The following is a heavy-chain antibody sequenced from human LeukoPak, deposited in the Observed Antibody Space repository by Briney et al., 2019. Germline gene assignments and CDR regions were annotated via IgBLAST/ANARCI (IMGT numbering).Heavy chain of an antibody. J-gene: IGHJ4*02. CDR2: ISYDGSNK. Sequence: GGSLRLSCAVSGFTFSSYAMHWVRQAPGKGLEWVAVISYDGSNKYYADSVKGRFTISRDNSKNTLYLQMNSLRAEDTAVYYCAKDLIAAAGTFAMVWGQGTLVTVSS. D-gene: IGHD6-13*01. CDR3: AKDLIAAAGTFAMV. V-gene: IGHV3-30*04. CDR1: GFTFSSYA.